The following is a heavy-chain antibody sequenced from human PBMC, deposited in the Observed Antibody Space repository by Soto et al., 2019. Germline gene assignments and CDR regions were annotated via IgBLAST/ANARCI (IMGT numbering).Heavy chain of an antibody. D-gene: IGHD2-15*01. CDR2: INYSGST. CDR1: GGSISGSDYY. J-gene: IGHJ5*02. V-gene: IGHV4-39*01. Sequence: SETLSLTCTVSGGSISGSDYYWGWIRQSPGKGLEWIGSINYSGSTHYNLSLKSRVTISVDTSKNQFSLKLSSVTAADTAVYYCARTLYCSTGSCYRFDPWGQGLLVTVSS. CDR3: ARTLYCSTGSCYRFDP.